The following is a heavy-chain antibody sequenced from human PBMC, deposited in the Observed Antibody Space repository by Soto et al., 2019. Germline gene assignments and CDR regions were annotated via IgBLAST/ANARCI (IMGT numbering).Heavy chain of an antibody. J-gene: IGHJ4*02. V-gene: IGHV4-39*01. CDR1: GGSISSRSYH. D-gene: IGHD2-2*01. CDR2: IYNSGST. CDR3: ARHPVYATGWQIDY. Sequence: QLQLQESGPGLVKPSETLSLTCTDSGGSISSRSYHWGWIRQPPGKGLEWIGRIYNSGSTYYNASLKSRVSISIDTSKNQFSLKLSSVTAADTAVYYSARHPVYATGWQIDYWGQGALVTVSS.